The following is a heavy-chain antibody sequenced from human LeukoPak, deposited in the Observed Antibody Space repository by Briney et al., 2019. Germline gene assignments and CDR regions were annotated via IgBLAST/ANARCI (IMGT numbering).Heavy chain of an antibody. CDR1: GFAFGHYT. Sequence: GGSLRLSCAASGFAFGHYTMHWVRQAPGKGLEWVSLISWDGGNTYYADSVKGRFTISRDNAKNSLYLQMNSLRAEDTAVYYCARDLVGGVAGDPWGQGTLVTVSS. CDR3: ARDLVGGVAGDP. V-gene: IGHV3-43*01. CDR2: ISWDGGNT. J-gene: IGHJ5*02. D-gene: IGHD2-15*01.